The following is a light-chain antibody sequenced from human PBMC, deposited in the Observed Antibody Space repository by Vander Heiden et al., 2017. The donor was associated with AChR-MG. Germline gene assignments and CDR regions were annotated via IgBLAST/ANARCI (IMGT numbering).Light chain of an antibody. CDR3: SSYTRTLTLV. Sequence: QSALTQPASVSGSPGQSIILSCTGALANNYVSWYQQHPGKSPKLLFYVVTNRPSGFSDRFSCSKSANSASLTISGLQAEDEADYYCSSYTRTLTLVFGGGTKLTVL. CDR1: LANNY. J-gene: IGLJ2*01. V-gene: IGLV2-14*03. CDR2: VVT.